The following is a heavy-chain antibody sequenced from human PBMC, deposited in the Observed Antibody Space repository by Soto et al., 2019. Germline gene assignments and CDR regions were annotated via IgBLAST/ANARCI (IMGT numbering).Heavy chain of an antibody. CDR3: ARQGRGRFSWYFDL. J-gene: IGHJ2*01. Sequence: EVQLVESGGGLVQPGGSLRLSCAASELIFSTYWMSWVRQAPGKGLEWVATIKQEGSEKYYVDSVEGRFTISRDNANNSLHLQMNSLRVEDTAVYYCARQGRGRFSWYFDLWGRGTLVTVSS. V-gene: IGHV3-7*01. D-gene: IGHD3-3*01. CDR1: ELIFSTYW. CDR2: IKQEGSEK.